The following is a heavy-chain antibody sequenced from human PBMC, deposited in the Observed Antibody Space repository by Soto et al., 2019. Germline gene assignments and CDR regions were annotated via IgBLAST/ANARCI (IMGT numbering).Heavy chain of an antibody. CDR2: INHSGST. Sequence: SETLSLTCAVYGGSFSGYYWSWIRQPPGKGLEWIGEINHSGSTNYNPSLKSRVTISVDTSKNQFSLELSSVTAADTAVYYRARGIVVASHRRRDAFDIWGQGTMVTVSS. J-gene: IGHJ3*02. D-gene: IGHD3-22*01. CDR1: GGSFSGYY. V-gene: IGHV4-34*01. CDR3: ARGIVVASHRRRDAFDI.